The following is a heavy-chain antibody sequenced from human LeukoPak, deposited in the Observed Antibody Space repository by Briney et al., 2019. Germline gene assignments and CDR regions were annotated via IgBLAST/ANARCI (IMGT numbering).Heavy chain of an antibody. D-gene: IGHD1-26*01. J-gene: IGHJ6*03. CDR3: ARSGANLYYYYMDV. CDR2: IYYSGST. V-gene: IGHV4-59*11. Sequence: SETLSLTCTVSGGSISSHYWSWIRQPPGKGLEWIGYIYYSGSTNYNPSLKSRVTISVDTSKNQFSLKLSSVTAADTAVYYCARSGANLYYYYMDVWGKGTTVTISS. CDR1: GGSISSHY.